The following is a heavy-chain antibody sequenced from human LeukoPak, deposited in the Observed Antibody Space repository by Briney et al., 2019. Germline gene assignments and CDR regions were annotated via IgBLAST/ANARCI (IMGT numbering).Heavy chain of an antibody. CDR1: GGSVSSGSYY. CDR2: IYYSGST. CDR3: ARGRFSYGYPYYFDY. V-gene: IGHV4-61*01. J-gene: IGHJ4*02. D-gene: IGHD5-18*01. Sequence: SETLSLTCTVSGGSVSSGSYYWSWIRQPPGKGLEWIGYIYYSGSTNYNPSLKSRVTISVDTSENQFSLKLSSVTAADTAVYYCARGRFSYGYPYYFDYWGQGTLVTVSS.